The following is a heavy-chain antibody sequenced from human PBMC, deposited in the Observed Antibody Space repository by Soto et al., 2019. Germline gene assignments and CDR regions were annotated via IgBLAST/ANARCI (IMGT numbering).Heavy chain of an antibody. CDR2: ISSSGYI. CDR1: GFNFNSYT. V-gene: IGHV3-21*01. J-gene: IGHJ6*02. CDR3: ARDCSGGSCYRGMDV. Sequence: EVQLVESGGGLVKPGGSLRLSCAASGFNFNSYTINWVRQAPGKRLEWLSSISSSGYIFSTDSVRGRFTISRDNANNSVYLQINSLRAEDTAVYFCARDCSGGSCYRGMDVWGQGTTVTVSS. D-gene: IGHD2-15*01.